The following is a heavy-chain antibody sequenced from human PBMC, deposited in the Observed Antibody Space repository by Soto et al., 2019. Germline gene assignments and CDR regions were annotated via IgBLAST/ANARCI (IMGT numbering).Heavy chain of an antibody. CDR3: ARGGYGSGSYYSPYYYYGMDV. D-gene: IGHD3-10*01. CDR2: IIPIFGTA. V-gene: IGHV1-69*01. CDR1: GGTFSSYA. Sequence: QVQLVQSGAEVKKPGSSVKVSCKASGGTFSSYAISWVRQAPGQGLEWMGGIIPIFGTANYAQKFQGRVTITADESTSTAYMELSSLRSEDPAVYYCARGGYGSGSYYSPYYYYGMDVWGQGTTVTVSS. J-gene: IGHJ6*02.